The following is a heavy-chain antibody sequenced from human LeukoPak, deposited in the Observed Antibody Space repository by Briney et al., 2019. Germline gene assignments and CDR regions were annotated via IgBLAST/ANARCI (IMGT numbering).Heavy chain of an antibody. Sequence: GGSLRLSCAASGFTFNNYWMSWVRQAPGKGLEWVANIKQDGSVKYYVDSVRGRFTISRDNAKNSLYLQMNSLRAGDTAVYYCARIGYSSSSNDYWGQGTLVTVSS. CDR2: IKQDGSVK. CDR3: ARIGYSSSSNDY. CDR1: GFTFNNYW. D-gene: IGHD6-6*01. V-gene: IGHV3-7*01. J-gene: IGHJ4*02.